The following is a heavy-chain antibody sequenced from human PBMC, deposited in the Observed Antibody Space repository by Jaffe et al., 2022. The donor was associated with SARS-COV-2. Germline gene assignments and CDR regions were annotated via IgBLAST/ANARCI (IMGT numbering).Heavy chain of an antibody. CDR3: AREGSSPSEIDAFDI. Sequence: QVQLVESGGGVVQPGRSLRLSCAASGFTFSSYAMHWVRQAPGKGLEWVAVISYDGSNKYYADSVKGRFTISRDNSKNTLYLQMNSLRAEDTAVYYCAREGSSPSEIDAFDIWGQGTMVTVSS. V-gene: IGHV3-30-3*01. D-gene: IGHD6-6*01. CDR1: GFTFSSYA. J-gene: IGHJ3*02. CDR2: ISYDGSNK.